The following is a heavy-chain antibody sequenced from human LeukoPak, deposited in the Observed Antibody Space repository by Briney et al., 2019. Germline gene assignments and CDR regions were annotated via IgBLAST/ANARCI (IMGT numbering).Heavy chain of an antibody. CDR3: GRLGYTYGPFGN. V-gene: IGHV3-48*03. D-gene: IGHD5-18*01. CDR1: GFTFSSFE. CDR2: ITSSGSAI. J-gene: IGHJ4*02. Sequence: PGGSLRLSCTASGFTFSSFEMNWVRQAPGKGLEWVSYITSSGSAIYYADSVKGRFTISRDNAKNSLYLQMNSLRAEDTAVYYCGRLGYTYGPFGNWGQGTLVTVSS.